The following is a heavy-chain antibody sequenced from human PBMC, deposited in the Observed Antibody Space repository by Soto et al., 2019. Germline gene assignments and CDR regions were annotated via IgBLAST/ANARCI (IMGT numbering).Heavy chain of an antibody. CDR3: ARGMAEGQIFYYFDY. CDR1: GESFSGHI. D-gene: IGHD3-9*01. CDR2: INHSGSA. V-gene: IGHV4-34*01. Sequence: PSETLSLTCAVYGESFSGHIWTWIRQTPGKGLQWIGQINHSGSASYNPSLKSRVTISVDASKSQFYLRLRSVTAADTAVYYCARGMAEGQIFYYFDYWGQGALVTVS. J-gene: IGHJ4*02.